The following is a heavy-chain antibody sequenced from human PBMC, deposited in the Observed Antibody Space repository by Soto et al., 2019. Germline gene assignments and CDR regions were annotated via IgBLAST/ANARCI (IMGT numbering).Heavy chain of an antibody. D-gene: IGHD3-22*01. Sequence: SETLSLTCAVYGGSFSGYYWSWIRQPPGKGLEWIGEVNHSGSTNYNPSLKSRVTISVDTSKNQFSLKLSSVTAADTAVYYCARGPFTTNPRFDPWGQGTLVTVSS. CDR1: GGSFSGYY. CDR2: VNHSGST. V-gene: IGHV4-34*01. CDR3: ARGPFTTNPRFDP. J-gene: IGHJ5*02.